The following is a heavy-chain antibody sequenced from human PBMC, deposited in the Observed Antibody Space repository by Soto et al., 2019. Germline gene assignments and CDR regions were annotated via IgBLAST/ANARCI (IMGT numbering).Heavy chain of an antibody. D-gene: IGHD5-18*01. CDR2: ISSSSSYI. CDR1: GFTFSSYS. J-gene: IGHJ5*02. Sequence: GGSLRLSCAASGFTFSSYSMNWVRQAPGKGLEWVSSISSSSSYIYYADSVKGRFTISRDNAKNSLYLQMNSLRAEDTAVYYCARDNSYRIHVSTYNWFDPWGQGALVTVSS. V-gene: IGHV3-21*01. CDR3: ARDNSYRIHVSTYNWFDP.